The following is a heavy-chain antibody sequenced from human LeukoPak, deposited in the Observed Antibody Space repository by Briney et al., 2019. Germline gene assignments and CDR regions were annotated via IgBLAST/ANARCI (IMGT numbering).Heavy chain of an antibody. J-gene: IGHJ4*02. V-gene: IGHV4-34*01. Sequence: KPSETLSLTCAVYGGSFSGYYWSWTRQPPGKGLEWIGEINHSGSINYNPSLKSRVTISVDTSKNQFTLKLSSVTAADTAVYYCARQCYYDSSGYSWFDYWGQGTLVTVSS. CDR2: INHSGSI. CDR3: ARQCYYDSSGYSWFDY. CDR1: GGSFSGYY. D-gene: IGHD3-22*01.